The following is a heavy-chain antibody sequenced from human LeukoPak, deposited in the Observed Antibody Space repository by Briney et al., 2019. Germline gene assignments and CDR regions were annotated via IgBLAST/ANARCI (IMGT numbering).Heavy chain of an antibody. V-gene: IGHV4-59*01. CDR2: IYYSGST. D-gene: IGHD4-17*01. CDR3: ARDHPYGAPEGWFDP. Sequence: SETLSLTCTVSGGSISSYYWSWIRQPPGKGLEWIGYIYYSGSTNYNPSLKSRVTISVDTSKNQFSLELSSVTAADTAVYYCARDHPYGAPEGWFDPWGQGTLVTVSS. CDR1: GGSISSYY. J-gene: IGHJ5*02.